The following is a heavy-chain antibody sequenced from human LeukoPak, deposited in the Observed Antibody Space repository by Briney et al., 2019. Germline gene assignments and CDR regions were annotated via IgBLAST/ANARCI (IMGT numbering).Heavy chain of an antibody. D-gene: IGHD6-13*01. J-gene: IGHJ4*02. V-gene: IGHV4-34*01. CDR2: INHSGST. CDR1: GGSFSGYY. CDR3: AVYSSSWYGRFDY. Sequence: PSETLSLTCAVYGGSFSGYYWSWIRQPPGKGLEWIGEINHSGSTNYNPSLKSRVTISVDTSKNQFSLKLSSVTAADTAAYYCAVYSSSWYGRFDYWGQGTLVTVSS.